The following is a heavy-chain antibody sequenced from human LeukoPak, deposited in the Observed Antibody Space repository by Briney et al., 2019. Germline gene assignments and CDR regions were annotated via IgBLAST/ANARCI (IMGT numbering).Heavy chain of an antibody. CDR1: GFTFSRYW. J-gene: IGHJ4*02. CDR3: LASADLG. CDR2: IKPDGSVT. V-gene: IGHV3-7*01. D-gene: IGHD2-2*01. Sequence: GGSLSLSCAPSGFTFSRYWMNWVRQAPGRGLEWVANIKPDGSVTYYVDSVKGRFTISRDNAKDSLFLQMSTLRVEDTAVYYGLASADLGWGQGTLVTVS.